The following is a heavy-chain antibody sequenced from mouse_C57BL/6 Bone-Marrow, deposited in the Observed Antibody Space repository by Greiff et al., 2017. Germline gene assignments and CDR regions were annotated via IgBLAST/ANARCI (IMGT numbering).Heavy chain of an antibody. J-gene: IGHJ3*01. CDR3: AKKEDYDWYAY. Sequence: QVQLQESGPGLVQPSPSLSITCTASGFSLTSYGVHWVRQSPGKGLEWLGVIWSGGSTDYNAAFMSRLSITKDNSKSQVFFKMNSLQAEDTAIYYCAKKEDYDWYAYWGQGTLVTVSA. CDR1: GFSLTSYG. CDR2: IWSGGST. V-gene: IGHV2-5*01. D-gene: IGHD2-4*01.